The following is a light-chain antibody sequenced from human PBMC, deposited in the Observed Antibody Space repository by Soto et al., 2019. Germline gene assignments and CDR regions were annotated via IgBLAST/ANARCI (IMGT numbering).Light chain of an antibody. CDR1: SSDVGGYNY. CDR3: SSYTSSSTDV. Sequence: QSVRTQPASVSGSPGQSITISCTGPSSDVGGYNYVSWYQQHAGKAPKLMIYEVSNRPSGVSNRFSGSKSDNTASLTISGLQAEDEADYYCSSYTSSSTDVFGTGTKVTVL. J-gene: IGLJ1*01. V-gene: IGLV2-14*01. CDR2: EVS.